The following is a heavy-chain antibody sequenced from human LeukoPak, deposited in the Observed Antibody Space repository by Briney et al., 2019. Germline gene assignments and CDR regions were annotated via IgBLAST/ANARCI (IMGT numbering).Heavy chain of an antibody. CDR3: ASLRNKIFDY. CDR2: IYYSGNT. J-gene: IGHJ4*02. CDR1: GGSFSGYF. Sequence: SETLSLTCAVYGGSFSGYFWSWIRQHPGKGLEWIGYIYYSGNTYYNPSLKSRVTVSVDTSKNQFSLKLSSVTAADTAVYYCASLRNKIFDYWGQGILVTVSS. D-gene: IGHD1/OR15-1a*01. V-gene: IGHV4-31*11.